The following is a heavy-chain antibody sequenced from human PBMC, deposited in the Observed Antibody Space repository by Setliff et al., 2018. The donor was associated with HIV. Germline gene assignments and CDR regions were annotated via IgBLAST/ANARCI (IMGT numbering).Heavy chain of an antibody. Sequence: WASVKVSCKTSGYTFTNYYVHWVRQAPGQGLEWMGVITPSGGSANYAQKFQGRVTMTSDTSTSTVYMELRNLRSDDTAVYFCTRSSSDWIQVRFDPWGQGTLVTVSS. D-gene: IGHD6-19*01. CDR3: TRSSSDWIQVRFDP. J-gene: IGHJ5*02. CDR2: ITPSGGSA. V-gene: IGHV1-46*01. CDR1: GYTFTNYY.